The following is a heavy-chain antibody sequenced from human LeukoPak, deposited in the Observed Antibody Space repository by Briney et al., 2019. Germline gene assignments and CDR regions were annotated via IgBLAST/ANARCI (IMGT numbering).Heavy chain of an antibody. V-gene: IGHV3-53*04. D-gene: IGHD5-18*01. CDR3: ARGKRGYSYDTKYYYYGMDV. Sequence: GGSLRLSCAASGFTVSSNYMSWVRQAPGKGLEWVSVIYSGGSTYYADSVKGRFTISRHNSKNTLYLQMNSLRAEDTAVYYCARGKRGYSYDTKYYYYGMDVWGQGTTVTVSS. CDR2: IYSGGST. CDR1: GFTVSSNY. J-gene: IGHJ6*02.